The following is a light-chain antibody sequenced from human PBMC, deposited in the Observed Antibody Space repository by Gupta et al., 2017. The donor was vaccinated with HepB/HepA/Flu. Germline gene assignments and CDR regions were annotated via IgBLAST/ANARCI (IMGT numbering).Light chain of an antibody. CDR3: NCRDSSGNVV. CDR1: SLRNYY. CDR2: GNN. J-gene: IGLJ2*01. Sequence: SSELTQDPPVSVALGQTVRITCQGDSLRNYYASWFQQKPGQAPKLVLYGNNIRPSGIPDRLAGSNSGNTAFLTIAGTQAEDEAYYYCNCRDSSGNVVFGGGTRLTVL. V-gene: IGLV3-19*01.